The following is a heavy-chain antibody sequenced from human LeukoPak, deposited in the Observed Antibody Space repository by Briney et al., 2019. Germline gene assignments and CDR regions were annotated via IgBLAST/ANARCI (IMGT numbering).Heavy chain of an antibody. CDR2: IYHSGST. V-gene: IGHV4-38-2*02. CDR3: ASSQYSSSLKFDP. CDR1: GYSISSGYY. J-gene: IGHJ5*02. D-gene: IGHD6-13*01. Sequence: SETLSLTCTVSGYSISSGYYWGWIRQPPGKGLEWIGSIYHSGSTYYNPSLKSRVTISVDTSKNQFSLKLSSVTAADTAVYYCASSQYSSSLKFDPWGQGTLVTVS.